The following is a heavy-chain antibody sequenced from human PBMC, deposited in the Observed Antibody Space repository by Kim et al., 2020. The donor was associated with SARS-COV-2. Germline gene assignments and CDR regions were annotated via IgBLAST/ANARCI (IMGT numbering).Heavy chain of an antibody. D-gene: IGHD6-13*01. Sequence: PGSVKGRITISRENAKNSLYLQMNSLRAGDTAVYYCARVGTSSWYGTFDYWGQGTLVTVSS. J-gene: IGHJ4*02. V-gene: IGHV3-13*01. CDR3: ARVGTSSWYGTFDY.